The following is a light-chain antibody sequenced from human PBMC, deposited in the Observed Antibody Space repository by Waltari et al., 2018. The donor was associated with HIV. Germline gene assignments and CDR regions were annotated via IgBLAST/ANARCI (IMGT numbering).Light chain of an antibody. CDR2: AAS. Sequence: DIQLTQSPSFLSASVGDRVTITCRASQDINSYLAWYQQKPGKAPKLLIYAASTLQSGVPSRFSGSGSGTEFTLTISSLQPEDFATYYCQQLNSYPVTFGQGTRLEIK. CDR1: QDINSY. CDR3: QQLNSYPVT. V-gene: IGKV1-9*01. J-gene: IGKJ5*01.